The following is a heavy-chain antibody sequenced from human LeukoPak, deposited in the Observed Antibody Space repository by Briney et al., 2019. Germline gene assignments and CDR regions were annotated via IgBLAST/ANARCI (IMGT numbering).Heavy chain of an antibody. D-gene: IGHD3-10*01. V-gene: IGHV1-2*02. CDR3: ARTPVTVIRGVIEDGMDV. CDR2: IDPNTGRT. CDR1: GYTFIGYN. J-gene: IGHJ6*02. Sequence: GASVKVSCKASGYTFIGYNMHWVRQAPGQGLEWMGWIDPNTGRTNFAEKFQGRVTMTRDTSVSTAYMDLIGLGSDDTAVYFCARTPVTVIRGVIEDGMDVWGQGTTVTVSS.